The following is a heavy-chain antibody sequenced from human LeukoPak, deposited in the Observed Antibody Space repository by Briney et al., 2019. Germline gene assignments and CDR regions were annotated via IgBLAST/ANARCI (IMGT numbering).Heavy chain of an antibody. CDR2: ISGSGGNT. V-gene: IGHV3-23*01. Sequence: GGSQRLSCAASGFTFSNYAMTWVRQAPGKGLEWVSSISGSGGNTDYADSVKGRFTISRDSSKNTLYLQLNSLRAEDTAVYYCAKGSSSSSGRPDCWGQGTLVTVSS. D-gene: IGHD6-6*01. CDR1: GFTFSNYA. J-gene: IGHJ4*02. CDR3: AKGSSSSSGRPDC.